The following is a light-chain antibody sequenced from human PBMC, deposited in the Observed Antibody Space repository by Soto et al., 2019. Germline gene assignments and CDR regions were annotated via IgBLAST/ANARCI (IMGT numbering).Light chain of an antibody. V-gene: IGLV2-8*01. J-gene: IGLJ1*01. CDR2: EVS. CDR3: SSYAGSNNLG. CDR1: SSDIGAYIY. Sequence: QSVLTQPPSASGSPGQSVTISCTGTSSDIGAYIYVSWYQQHPGKAPKLMISEVSRRPSGVPERFSGSKSGNTASLTVSGLQADDEAHYYCSSYAGSNNLGFGTGTKLTVL.